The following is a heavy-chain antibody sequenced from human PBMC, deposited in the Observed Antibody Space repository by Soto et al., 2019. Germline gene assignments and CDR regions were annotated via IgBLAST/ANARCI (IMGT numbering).Heavy chain of an antibody. CDR3: AKARADYDILTGLPYGMDV. D-gene: IGHD3-9*01. J-gene: IGHJ6*02. V-gene: IGHV3-23*01. CDR1: GFTFSSYA. Sequence: HPGGSLRLSCAASGFTFSSYAMSWVRQAPGKGLEWVSAISGSGGSTYYADSVKGRFTISRDNSKNTLYLQMNSLRAEDTAVYYCAKARADYDILTGLPYGMDVCGQGTTVTVSS. CDR2: ISGSGGST.